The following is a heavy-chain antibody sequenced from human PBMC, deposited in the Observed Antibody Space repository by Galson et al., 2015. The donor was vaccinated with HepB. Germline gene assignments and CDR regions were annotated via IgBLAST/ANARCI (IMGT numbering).Heavy chain of an antibody. J-gene: IGHJ6*02. CDR2: FDPEDGET. Sequence: SVKVSCKVSGYTLTELSMHWVRQAPGKGLEWMGGFDPEDGETIYAQKFQGRVTMTEDTSTDTAYMELSSLRSEDTAVYYCATTYCSSTSCYGLGYYYYGMDVWGQGTTVTVSS. CDR1: GYTLTELS. D-gene: IGHD2-2*01. V-gene: IGHV1-24*01. CDR3: ATTYCSSTSCYGLGYYYYGMDV.